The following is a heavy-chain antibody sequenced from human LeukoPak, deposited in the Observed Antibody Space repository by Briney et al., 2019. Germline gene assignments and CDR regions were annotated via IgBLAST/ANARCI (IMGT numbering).Heavy chain of an antibody. D-gene: IGHD2-2*02. V-gene: IGHV1-18*01. Sequence: ASVKVSCKASGYTFTSYGISWVRQAPGQGLEWMGWISAYNGNTNYAQKLQGRVTMTTDTSTSTAYMELRSLRSDDTAVYYCARDRYCSSTSCYTSYYYGMDVWGQGTTVTVSS. CDR3: ARDRYCSSTSCYTSYYYGMDV. CDR2: ISAYNGNT. CDR1: GYTFTSYG. J-gene: IGHJ6*02.